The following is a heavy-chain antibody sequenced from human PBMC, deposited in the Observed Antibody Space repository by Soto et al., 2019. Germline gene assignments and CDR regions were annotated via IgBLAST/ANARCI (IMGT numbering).Heavy chain of an antibody. D-gene: IGHD6-19*01. CDR2: IHSSGST. V-gene: IGHV4-61*01. CDR1: GVSISTSSYY. J-gene: IGHJ5*02. CDR3: ARGGWSLDP. Sequence: SETLSLTCTVSGVSISTSSYYWSWIRQPPGKGLQWIGYIHSSGSTNYNPSLKSRLTISVDTSKNQFSLSLSSVTAADTAVYYCARGGWSLDPWGQGTLVTVSS.